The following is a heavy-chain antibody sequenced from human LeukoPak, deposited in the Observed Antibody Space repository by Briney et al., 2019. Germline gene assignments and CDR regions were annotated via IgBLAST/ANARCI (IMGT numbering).Heavy chain of an antibody. J-gene: IGHJ4*02. Sequence: PWETLSLTCTVSGDFITASYWSWIRQPPGKGLEWIGYVYYSGSTEYNPSLRSRVTLSLEMSKHQFSLNVTSVTAADTAVYYCATNTGTVFDYWGQGALVTVSS. D-gene: IGHD7-27*01. CDR2: VYYSGST. CDR3: ATNTGTVFDY. CDR1: GDFITASY. V-gene: IGHV4-59*01.